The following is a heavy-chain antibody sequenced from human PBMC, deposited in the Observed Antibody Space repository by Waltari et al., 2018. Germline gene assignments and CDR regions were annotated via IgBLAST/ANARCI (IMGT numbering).Heavy chain of an antibody. D-gene: IGHD6-13*01. V-gene: IGHV4-34*01. J-gene: IGHJ6*02. CDR1: GGSFSGYY. Sequence: QVQLQQWGAGLLKPSETLSLTCAVYGGSFSGYYWRWIRQPPGKGLEWIGEINHSGSTNYNPSLKSRVTISVDTSKNQFSLKLSSVTAADTAVYYCARGLRGVSYYYYYGMDVWGQGTTVTVSS. CDR2: INHSGST. CDR3: ARGLRGVSYYYYYGMDV.